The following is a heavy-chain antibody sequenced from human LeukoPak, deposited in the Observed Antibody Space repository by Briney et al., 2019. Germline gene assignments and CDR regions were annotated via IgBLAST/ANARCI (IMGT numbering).Heavy chain of an antibody. CDR3: ARETPRDYFDY. CDR2: IYYSGST. CDR1: GGSISSYY. Sequence: KPSETLSLTCTVSGGSISSYYWSWIRQPPGKGLEWIGYIYYSGSTNYNPSLKGRVTISVDTSKNQFSLKLSSVTAADTAVYYCARETPRDYFDYWGQGTLVTVSS. V-gene: IGHV4-59*01. J-gene: IGHJ4*02.